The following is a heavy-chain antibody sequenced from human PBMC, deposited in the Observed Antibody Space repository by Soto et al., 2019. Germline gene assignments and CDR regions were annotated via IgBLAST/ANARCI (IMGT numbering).Heavy chain of an antibody. D-gene: IGHD6-13*01. V-gene: IGHV3-21*01. CDR1: GFTFSSYS. CDR2: ISSSSSYI. Sequence: LRLSCAASGFTFSSYSMNWVRQAPGKGLEWVSSISSSSSYIYYADSVKGRFTISRDNAKNSLYLQMNSLRAEDTAVYYCAGTRVQQLVLPTAIYYYYYGMDVWGQGTTVTVSS. J-gene: IGHJ6*02. CDR3: AGTRVQQLVLPTAIYYYYYGMDV.